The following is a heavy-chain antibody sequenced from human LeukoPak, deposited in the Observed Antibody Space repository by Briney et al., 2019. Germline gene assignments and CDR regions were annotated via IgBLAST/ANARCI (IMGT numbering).Heavy chain of an antibody. CDR2: ISGGAGGT. D-gene: IGHD1-26*01. Sequence: PGGSLRLSCAASGFTFSSYAMSWVRQPPGKGLEWVATISGGAGGTYYADSVRGRFTISRDTSKNTLYLQMSSLRAEDTAVYYCAKSKYSGSPDASDIWGQGTMVTVSS. CDR1: GFTFSSYA. J-gene: IGHJ3*02. V-gene: IGHV3-23*01. CDR3: AKSKYSGSPDASDI.